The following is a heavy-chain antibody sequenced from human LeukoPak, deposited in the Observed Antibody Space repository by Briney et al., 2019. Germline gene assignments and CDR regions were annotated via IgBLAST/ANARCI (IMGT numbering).Heavy chain of an antibody. CDR1: GFTFSSYG. CDR2: ISYDGSNK. D-gene: IGHD5-12*01. CDR3: AKVNGYSGYEYIDY. V-gene: IGHV3-30*18. Sequence: PGGSLRLSCAASGFTFSSYGMHWVRQAPGKGLEWVAVISYDGSNKYYADSVKGRFTISRDNSKNTLYLQMNSLRAEDTAVYYCAKVNGYSGYEYIDYWGQGTLVTVSS. J-gene: IGHJ4*02.